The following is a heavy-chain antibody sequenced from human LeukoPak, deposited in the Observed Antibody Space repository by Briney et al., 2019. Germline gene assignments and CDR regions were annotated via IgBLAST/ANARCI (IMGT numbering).Heavy chain of an antibody. V-gene: IGHV4-30-2*01. Sequence: SETLSLTCAVSGDSISSGGYSWSWIRQPPGKGLEWIGEINHSGSTNYNPSLKSRVTISVDTSKNQFSLKLSSVTAADTAVYYCARYFDYWGQGTLVTVSS. CDR1: GDSISSGGYS. J-gene: IGHJ4*02. CDR2: INHSGST. CDR3: ARYFDY.